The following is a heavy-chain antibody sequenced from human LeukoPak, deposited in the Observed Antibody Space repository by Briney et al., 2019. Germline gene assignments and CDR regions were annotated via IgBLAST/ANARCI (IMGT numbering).Heavy chain of an antibody. CDR1: GFTFSDYS. J-gene: IGHJ4*02. CDR2: FDGSGDTI. V-gene: IGHV3-48*02. CDR3: SRRFDC. Sequence: PGGSLRLSCAASGFTFSDYSMNWVRQAPGKGLEWVSYFDGSGDTIYYADSVKGRFTISRDNAKNSLDLQMNSLRDEDTAVYYCSRRFDCWGQGTLVTVSS.